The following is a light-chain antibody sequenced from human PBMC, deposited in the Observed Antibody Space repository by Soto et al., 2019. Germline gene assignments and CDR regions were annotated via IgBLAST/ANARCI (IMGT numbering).Light chain of an antibody. CDR2: LNSDGSH. CDR3: QTWGTGPLV. Sequence: QPVLTQSPSASASLGASVNLTCTLSSGHSSYAIAWHQQQPEKGPRYLMKLNSDGSHSKGDGIPDRFSGSSSGAERYLTISSLQSEDEADYYCQTWGTGPLVFGGGTKVTVL. V-gene: IGLV4-69*01. J-gene: IGLJ2*01. CDR1: SGHSSYA.